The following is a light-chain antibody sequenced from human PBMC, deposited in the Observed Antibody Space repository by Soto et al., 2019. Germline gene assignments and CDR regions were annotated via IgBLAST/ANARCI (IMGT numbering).Light chain of an antibody. CDR3: HQRRSWPPT. CDR2: DAS. Sequence: EIVLTQSPATLSLSPVERATLSCRASQTVSSYLLWYQQKPGQAPRLLIYDASNRASGTPARFSGSGSETDFTLTISSLAPEDFAVYYCHQRRSWPPTFGGGTKVDIK. CDR1: QTVSSY. V-gene: IGKV3-11*01. J-gene: IGKJ4*01.